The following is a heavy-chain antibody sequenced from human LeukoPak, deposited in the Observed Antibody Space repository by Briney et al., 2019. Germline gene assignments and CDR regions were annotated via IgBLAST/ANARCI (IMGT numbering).Heavy chain of an antibody. Sequence: GRSLRLSCAASGFTFSDYVIHLVRQAPGKGLEWVAVISYDGSNRYYADSVKGRFAISRDNSKKTLSVQMNSLRAEDTAVYYCAKALRTWGYCGGDCSNVHVFDIWGQGTMVTVSS. CDR3: AKALRTWGYCGGDCSNVHVFDI. D-gene: IGHD2-21*02. CDR1: GFTFSDYV. J-gene: IGHJ3*02. V-gene: IGHV3-30*18. CDR2: ISYDGSNR.